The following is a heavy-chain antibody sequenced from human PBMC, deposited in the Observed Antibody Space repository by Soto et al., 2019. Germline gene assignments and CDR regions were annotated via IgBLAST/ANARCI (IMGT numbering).Heavy chain of an antibody. CDR2: IYHSGST. J-gene: IGHJ4*02. D-gene: IGHD6-19*01. CDR1: GGSISSGGYS. CDR3: ARVRSGWWIDY. V-gene: IGHV4-30-2*01. Sequence: QLHLQESGSGLVKPSQTLSLTCAVSGGSISSGGYSWSWIRQPPGKGLNYIGYIYHSGSTYYNPSLKSRVTISVDRSKNQFSLKLSSVTAADTAVYYCARVRSGWWIDYWGQGTLVTVSS.